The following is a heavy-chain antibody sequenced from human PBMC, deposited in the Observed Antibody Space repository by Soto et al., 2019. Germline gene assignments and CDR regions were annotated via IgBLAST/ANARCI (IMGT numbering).Heavy chain of an antibody. CDR1: GFTFGDYA. CDR2: IRSKAYGGTT. CDR3: TRDHGVLMVYATLYYYMDV. Sequence: GGSLRLSCTASGFTFGDYAMSWFRQAPGKGLEWVGFIRSKAYGGTTEYAASVKGRFTISRDDSKSIAYLQMNSLKTEDTAVYYCTRDHGVLMVYATLYYYMDVWGKGTTVTVSS. V-gene: IGHV3-49*03. D-gene: IGHD2-8*01. J-gene: IGHJ6*03.